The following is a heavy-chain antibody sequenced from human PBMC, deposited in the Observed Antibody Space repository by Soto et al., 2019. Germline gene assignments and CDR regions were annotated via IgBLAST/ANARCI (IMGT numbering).Heavy chain of an antibody. D-gene: IGHD6-13*01. Sequence: ASVKVSCKASGGTISSYTISWVRQAPGQGLEWMGRIIPILGIANYAQKFQGRVTITADKSTSTAYMELSSLRSEDTAVYYCARDSYRPIAAAGTIANYWGQGTLVTVS. CDR2: IIPILGIA. CDR1: GGTISSYT. V-gene: IGHV1-69*04. CDR3: ARDSYRPIAAAGTIANY. J-gene: IGHJ4*02.